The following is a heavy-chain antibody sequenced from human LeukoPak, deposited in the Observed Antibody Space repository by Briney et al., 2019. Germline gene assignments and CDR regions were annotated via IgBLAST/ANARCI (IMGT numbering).Heavy chain of an antibody. Sequence: ASVKVSCKASGYTFTGYYMHWVRQATGQGLEWMGWMNPNSGNTGYAQKFQGRVTMTSNTSISTAYMELSSLRSEDTAVYYCARGIQYSSVLYYYYGMDVWGQGTTVTVSS. D-gene: IGHD5-18*01. V-gene: IGHV1-8*02. J-gene: IGHJ6*02. CDR1: GYTFTGYY. CDR3: ARGIQYSSVLYYYYGMDV. CDR2: MNPNSGNT.